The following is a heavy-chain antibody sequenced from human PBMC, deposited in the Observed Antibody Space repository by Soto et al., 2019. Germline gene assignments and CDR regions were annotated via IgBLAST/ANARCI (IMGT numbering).Heavy chain of an antibody. J-gene: IGHJ4*02. V-gene: IGHV3-33*01. CDR2: IWYDGSNK. CDR1: GFTFSSYG. CDR3: ARDARIYYYDSSGQSYFDY. Sequence: GGSLRLSCAASGFTFSSYGMHWVRQAPGKGLEWVAVIWYDGSNKYYADSVKGRFTISRDNSKNTLYLQMNSLRAEDTAVYYCARDARIYYYDSSGQSYFDYWGQRTLVTVSS. D-gene: IGHD3-22*01.